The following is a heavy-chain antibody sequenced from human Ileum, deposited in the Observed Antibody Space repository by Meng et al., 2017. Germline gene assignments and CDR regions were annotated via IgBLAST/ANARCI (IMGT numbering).Heavy chain of an antibody. CDR1: GGSFSGYF. CDR2: INHSGNT. V-gene: IGHV4-34*01. Sequence: SETLSLTGAVYGGSFSGYFWTWIRQPPGKGLEWIGEINHSGNTNYNPSLKSRVTISRDTSKSQFSLRVSSVTAADTAVYYCARGSGTYGDFDYWGQGALVTVSS. J-gene: IGHJ4*02. D-gene: IGHD1-26*01. CDR3: ARGSGTYGDFDY.